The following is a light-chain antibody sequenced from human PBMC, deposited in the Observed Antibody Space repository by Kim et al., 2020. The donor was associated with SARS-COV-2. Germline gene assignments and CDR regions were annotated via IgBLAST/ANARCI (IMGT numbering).Light chain of an antibody. V-gene: IGLV6-57*03. CDR1: SGSIASNY. CDR3: QSYDSSNLWV. Sequence: KTVTISCTRSSGSIASNYVQWYQQRPGSAPTTVIYEDNQRPSGVPDRLSGSIDSSSNSASLTISGLKTEDEADYYCQSYDSSNLWVFGGGTQLTVL. J-gene: IGLJ3*02. CDR2: EDN.